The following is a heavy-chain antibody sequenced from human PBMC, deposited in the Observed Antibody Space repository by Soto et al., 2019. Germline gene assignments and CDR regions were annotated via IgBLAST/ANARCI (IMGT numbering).Heavy chain of an antibody. CDR3: ERDSRTTGTTSY. Sequence: ASVKVSCKASGYTFTSYAMHWVRQAPGQRLEWMGWINAGNGNTKYSQKFQGRVTITRDTSASTAYMELSSLRSEDTAVYYCERDSRTTGTTSYWGQGTLVTSPQ. J-gene: IGHJ4*02. CDR1: GYTFTSYA. CDR2: INAGNGNT. D-gene: IGHD1-1*01. V-gene: IGHV1-3*01.